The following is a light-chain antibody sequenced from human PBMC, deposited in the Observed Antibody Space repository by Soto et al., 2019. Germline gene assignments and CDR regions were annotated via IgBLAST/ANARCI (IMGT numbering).Light chain of an antibody. CDR2: KAS. CDR1: QTISNC. J-gene: IGKJ1*01. V-gene: IGKV1-5*03. CDR3: QQYNFYSRT. Sequence: DIQMTQSPSTLSASVGDTVTITCRASQTISNCLAWYQQKPGKAPKLLIYKASSLQSGVPSRFSGLGSGTEFTLTISSLQPDDFATYYCQQYNFYSRTFGQGTKVEIK.